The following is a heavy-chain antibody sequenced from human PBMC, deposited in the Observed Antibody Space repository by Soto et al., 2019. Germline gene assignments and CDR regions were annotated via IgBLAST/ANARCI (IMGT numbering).Heavy chain of an antibody. CDR3: ALSFSQTNIDV. J-gene: IGHJ6*01. CDR2: INPDSGRT. CDR1: GYTFTGYY. Sequence: QVQLVQSGPEVGKPGASVKVSCKASGYTFTGYYLHWVRQAPGQGLEWMGYINPDSGRTRYAQKFQGTVTKTRDTSITTAYLELGSLKYDDSAIFYCALSFSQTNIDVWGQGTTVIVSS. V-gene: IGHV1-2*02.